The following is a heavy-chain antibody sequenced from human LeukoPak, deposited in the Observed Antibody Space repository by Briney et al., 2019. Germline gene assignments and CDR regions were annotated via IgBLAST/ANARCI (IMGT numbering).Heavy chain of an antibody. CDR1: SDFFSSVTDY. Sequence: SETLSLTCTVSSDFFSSVTDYWAWIRQPPGKVLEWIASGDYSGGTYYNPSLESRVAISADMSKNQISLKLSSVTAADTALYYCARERGEEYSSGWYKTNFFDTWGQGTRVTVSS. J-gene: IGHJ4*02. CDR3: ARERGEEYSSGWYKTNFFDT. CDR2: GDYSGGT. V-gene: IGHV4-39*07. D-gene: IGHD6-19*01.